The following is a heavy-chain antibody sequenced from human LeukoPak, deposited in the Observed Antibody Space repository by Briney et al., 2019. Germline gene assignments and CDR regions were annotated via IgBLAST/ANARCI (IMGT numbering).Heavy chain of an antibody. CDR1: GGSISSGSYY. D-gene: IGHD3-10*01. CDR3: ARDIRGVIVY. Sequence: SETLSLTCTVSGGSISSGSYYWSWIRQPAGKGLEWIGRIYTSGSTNYNPSLKSRVTISVDTSKNQFSLKLSSVTAADTAVYYCARDIRGVIVYWGQGTLVTVSS. V-gene: IGHV4-61*02. CDR2: IYTSGST. J-gene: IGHJ4*02.